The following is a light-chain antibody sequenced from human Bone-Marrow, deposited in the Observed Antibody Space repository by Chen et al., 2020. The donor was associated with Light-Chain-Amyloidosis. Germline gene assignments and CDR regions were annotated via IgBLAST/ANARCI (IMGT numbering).Light chain of an antibody. CDR2: DVN. CDR1: RSDFGPFNY. J-gene: IGLJ3*02. Sequence: QSALTQPPSASGSPGQSVTISCTGARSDFGPFNYVSWYQQHPVKAPKLIMFDVNRRPSGVPGRFSGSKSGNTASLTVSGLQSADEAVYYCATWDDSLKGVFGGGTRLTVL. CDR3: ATWDDSLKGV. V-gene: IGLV2-8*01.